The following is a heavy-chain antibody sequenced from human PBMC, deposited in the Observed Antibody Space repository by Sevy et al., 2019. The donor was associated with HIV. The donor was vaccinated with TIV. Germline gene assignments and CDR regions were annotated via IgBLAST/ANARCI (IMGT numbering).Heavy chain of an antibody. CDR2: IYYNGHI. J-gene: IGHJ4*02. CDR3: AGPTAWGRGYS. Sequence: SETLSLTCTVSGGSITSLYWNWIRQPPGKGLEWIANIYYNGHINYNPSLKSRVNLSLDTSKNQFSMRLSSVTAADTAMYYCAGPTAWGRGYSWVQGTLVTFSS. V-gene: IGHV4-59*08. CDR1: GGSITSLY. D-gene: IGHD2-21*02.